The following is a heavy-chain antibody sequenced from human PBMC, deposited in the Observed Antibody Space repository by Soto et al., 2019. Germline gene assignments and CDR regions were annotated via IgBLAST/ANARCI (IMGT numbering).Heavy chain of an antibody. CDR3: ARKYSVGTRGYYYYGMDV. D-gene: IGHD2-21*01. Sequence: ASVKVSCKASGYTFTSYDINWVRQATGQGLEWMGWMNPNSGNTGYAQKFQGRVTMTRNTSISTAYMELSSLRSEDTAVYYCARKYSVGTRGYYYYGMDVWGQGTTVTVSS. V-gene: IGHV1-8*01. J-gene: IGHJ6*02. CDR1: GYTFTSYD. CDR2: MNPNSGNT.